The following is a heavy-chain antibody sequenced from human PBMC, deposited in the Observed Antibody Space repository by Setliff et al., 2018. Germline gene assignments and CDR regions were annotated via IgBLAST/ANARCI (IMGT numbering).Heavy chain of an antibody. J-gene: IGHJ4*02. Sequence: ASVKVSCKASGYTFTNYGINWVRQAPGQGLEWMGWISAYTGNTNYAQKLQGRVSMTTDTSTSTAYMDLRSLTSDDTAVYYCSRLVRYCTTTTCQRASGAEFWGQGTLVTVSS. CDR1: GYTFTNYG. V-gene: IGHV1-18*01. CDR3: SRLVRYCTTTTCQRASGAEF. D-gene: IGHD2-8*01. CDR2: ISAYTGNT.